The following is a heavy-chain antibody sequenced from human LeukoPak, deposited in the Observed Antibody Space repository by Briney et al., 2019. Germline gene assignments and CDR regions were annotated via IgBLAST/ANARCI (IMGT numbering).Heavy chain of an antibody. D-gene: IGHD3-22*01. V-gene: IGHV1-2*06. CDR1: GYTFTGYY. J-gene: IGHJ4*02. CDR2: ISPNSGGT. Sequence: ASVKVSCKASGYTFTGYYMHWVRQAPGQGLEWMGRISPNSGGTNYAQKFQGRVTMTRDTSISTAYMELSRLRSDDTAVYYCARELGGNYYDSSGEVDYWGQGTLVTVSS. CDR3: ARELGGNYYDSSGEVDY.